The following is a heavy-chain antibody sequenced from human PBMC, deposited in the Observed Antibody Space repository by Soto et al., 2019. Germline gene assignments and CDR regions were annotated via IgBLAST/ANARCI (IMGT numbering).Heavy chain of an antibody. CDR1: GASISSGDFY. Sequence: PSETLSLTCTVSGASISSGDFYWSWIRQPPGKGLEWIGYIYHSGSTYSIPSLKSRVAISIDTSKNQFSLKLGSVTAAGTAVYYCSRASRDDDSKGYQFFDYWGQGTLVTVSS. D-gene: IGHD3-22*01. CDR2: IYHSGST. CDR3: SRASRDDDSKGYQFFDY. V-gene: IGHV4-30-4*01. J-gene: IGHJ4*02.